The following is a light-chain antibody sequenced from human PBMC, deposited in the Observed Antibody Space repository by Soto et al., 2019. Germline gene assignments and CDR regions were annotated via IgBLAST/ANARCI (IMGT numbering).Light chain of an antibody. CDR2: GAS. CDR1: QTVSNDY. V-gene: IGKV3-20*01. CDR3: QQYGSSPRT. J-gene: IGKJ5*01. Sequence: LTQSPGTLSLSPGERATLSCRASQTVSNDYLAWYQQKPGQAPRLLINGASRRATGIPDRFSGSGSGTDFTLTISRLEPEDSAVYYCQQYGSSPRTFGQGTRLEIK.